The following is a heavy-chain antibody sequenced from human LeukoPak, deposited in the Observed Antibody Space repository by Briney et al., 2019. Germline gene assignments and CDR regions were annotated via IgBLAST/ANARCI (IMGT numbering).Heavy chain of an antibody. J-gene: IGHJ3*02. V-gene: IGHV1-2*02. D-gene: IGHD4-23*01. CDR2: INPNSGVT. Sequence: ASVKVSCKASGYTFTGYYIHWVRQAPGQGLEWMGWINPNSGVTNYAQKFQGRVTMTRDTSISTAYMELSSLRSEDTAMYYCARPGGNYAFDIWGQGTVVTVSS. CDR3: ARPGGNYAFDI. CDR1: GYTFTGYY.